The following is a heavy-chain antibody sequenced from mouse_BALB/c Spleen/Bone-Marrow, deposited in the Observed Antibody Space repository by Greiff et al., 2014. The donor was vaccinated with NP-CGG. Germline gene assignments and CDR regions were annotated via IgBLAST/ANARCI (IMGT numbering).Heavy chain of an antibody. CDR3: ARGGISVDY. J-gene: IGHJ2*01. CDR2: ICPGDGDT. Sequence: ESGAELVRPGSSVKISCESSGYVFSTYWINWVKQRPGQGLEWIGQICPGDGDTDYNGKFKDKATLTADKSSNTAYMQLSSLTSEDSAVYFCARGGISVDYWGQGTTLTVSS. CDR1: GYVFSTYW. V-gene: IGHV1-80*01.